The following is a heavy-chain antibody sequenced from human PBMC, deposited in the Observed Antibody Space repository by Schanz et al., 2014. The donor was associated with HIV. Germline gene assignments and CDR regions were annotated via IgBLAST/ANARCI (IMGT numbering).Heavy chain of an antibody. CDR1: GGSFSSST. Sequence: QVQLVQSGAEVKKPGSSVKVSCKASGGSFSSSTISWVRQAPGQGLEWMGGIIPLFGTRNYAQKFQVRVTFTADKFTGTAYMELSSLTSEDTAIYYCARDGAQRYFDFWGQGTLVSVSS. CDR2: IIPLFGTR. V-gene: IGHV1-69*06. CDR3: ARDGAQRYFDF. J-gene: IGHJ4*02. D-gene: IGHD3-9*01.